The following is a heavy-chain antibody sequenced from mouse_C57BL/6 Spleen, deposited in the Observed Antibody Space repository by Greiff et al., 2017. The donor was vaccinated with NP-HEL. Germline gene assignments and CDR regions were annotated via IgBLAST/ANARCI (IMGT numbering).Heavy chain of an antibody. Sequence: VQLQQPGAELVRPGSSVKLSCKASGYTFTSYWMDWVKQRPGQGLEWIGNIYPSDSETHYNQKFKDKATLTVDKSSSTAYTQLSSLTSEDSAVYYCARDSSGYAYYFDCWGQGTTLTVSS. D-gene: IGHD3-2*02. CDR1: GYTFTSYW. CDR2: IYPSDSET. V-gene: IGHV1-61*01. CDR3: ARDSSGYAYYFDC. J-gene: IGHJ2*01.